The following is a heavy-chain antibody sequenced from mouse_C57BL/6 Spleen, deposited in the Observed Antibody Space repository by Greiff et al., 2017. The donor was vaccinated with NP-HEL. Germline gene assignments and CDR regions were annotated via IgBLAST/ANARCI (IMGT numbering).Heavy chain of an antibody. Sequence: LVESGPELVKPGASVKISCKASGYAFSSSWMNWVKQRPGKGLEWIGRIYPGDGDTNYNGKFKGKATLTADKSSSTAYMQPSSLTSEDSAVYFCARGYYYAMDYWGQGTSVTVSS. CDR1: GYAFSSSW. CDR2: IYPGDGDT. J-gene: IGHJ4*01. CDR3: ARGYYYAMDY. V-gene: IGHV1-82*01.